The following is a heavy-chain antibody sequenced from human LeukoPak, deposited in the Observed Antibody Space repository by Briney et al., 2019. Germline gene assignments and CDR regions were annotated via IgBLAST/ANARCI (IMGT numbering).Heavy chain of an antibody. CDR2: ISGRGDNT. CDR1: GVTFSSYA. Sequence: GGSLRLSCAASGVTFSSYAMSCVRQAPGTGVEWGSGISGRGDNTYYADSVKARFTISRDNSKNTLNVQVNSLGTEDTAAYYCAKGSYYDSSGSFYFDDWGQGTLVTVSS. D-gene: IGHD3-22*01. V-gene: IGHV3-23*01. J-gene: IGHJ4*02. CDR3: AKGSYYDSSGSFYFDD.